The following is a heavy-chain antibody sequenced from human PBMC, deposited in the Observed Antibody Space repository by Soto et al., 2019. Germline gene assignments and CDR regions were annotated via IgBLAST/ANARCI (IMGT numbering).Heavy chain of an antibody. CDR1: GNTLTHFY. V-gene: IGHV1-18*01. CDR2: ISPHNFNT. D-gene: IGHD3-9*01. Sequence: QVQLVQSGAEVKKPGDSVKVSCSASGNTLTHFYITWVRQAPGQGLEWMGAISPHNFNTNFAQKFQGRVTLTTDTTTSTAYRELRSLRCDDTAVYYCARDEGGYDIVTGDYKAHNFDDGGQGVLVTVSS. J-gene: IGHJ4*02. CDR3: ARDEGGYDIVTGDYKAHNFDD.